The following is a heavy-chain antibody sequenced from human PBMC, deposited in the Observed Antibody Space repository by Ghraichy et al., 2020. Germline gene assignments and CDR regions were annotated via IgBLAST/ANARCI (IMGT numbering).Heavy chain of an antibody. Sequence: ESLNISCTVSGYSISRDYYWGWIRQPPGKGLEWIGSIYYSGSTYYSPSLKSRVTISVDMAKNQFSLKLSSVTAADTAVYYCARDHGEGSSNFDYWGQGTRVTVPS. CDR2: IYYSGST. CDR3: ARDHGEGSSNFDY. J-gene: IGHJ4*02. V-gene: IGHV4-38-2*02. CDR1: GYSISRDYY. D-gene: IGHD6-13*01.